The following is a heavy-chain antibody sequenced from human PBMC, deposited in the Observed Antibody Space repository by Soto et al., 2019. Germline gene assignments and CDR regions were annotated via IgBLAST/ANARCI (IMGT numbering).Heavy chain of an antibody. D-gene: IGHD3-22*01. CDR3: ARDPRYYYDSSGYWKVFDP. V-gene: IGHV4-59*01. Sequence: SETLSLTCTVSGGSISSYYWSWIRQPQGEGLGWIGYIYYSGSTNYNPSLKSRVTISVDTSKNQCSLKLSSVTAADTAVYYCARDPRYYYDSSGYWKVFDPWGQGTLVTVSS. CDR1: GGSISSYY. J-gene: IGHJ5*02. CDR2: IYYSGST.